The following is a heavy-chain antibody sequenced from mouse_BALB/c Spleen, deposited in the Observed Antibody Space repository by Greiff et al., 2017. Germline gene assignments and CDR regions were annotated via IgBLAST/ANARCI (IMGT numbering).Heavy chain of an antibody. J-gene: IGHJ3*01. CDR2: ISSGSSTI. V-gene: IGHV5-17*02. CDR3: ARSGSGSSPWFAY. CDR1: GFTFSSFG. Sequence: EVQGVESGGGLVQPGGSRKLSCAASGFTFSSFGMHWVRQAPEKGLEWVAYISSGSSTIYYADTVKGRFTISRDNPKNTLFLQMTSLRSEDTAMYYCARSGSGSSPWFAYWGQGTLVTVSA. D-gene: IGHD1-1*01.